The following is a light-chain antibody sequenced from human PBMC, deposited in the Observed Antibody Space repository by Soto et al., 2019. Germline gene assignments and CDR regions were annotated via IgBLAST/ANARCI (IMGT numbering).Light chain of an antibody. J-gene: IGKJ1*01. V-gene: IGKV1-5*03. CDR2: KAS. CDR1: QSITGW. CDR3: QQYKSYSWT. Sequence: DIQMTQSPSTLSASVGDRVTITCRASQSITGWLAWHQQKPGKAPKLLIYKASTLETGVPSRFSGSASGTEFTLTISGLQPDDIATYYCQQYKSYSWTLGQGTKVDIK.